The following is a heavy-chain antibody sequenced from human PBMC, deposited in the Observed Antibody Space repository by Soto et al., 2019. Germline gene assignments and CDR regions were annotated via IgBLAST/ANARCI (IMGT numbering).Heavy chain of an antibody. CDR1: GCTVSSYA. Sequence: SCKASGCTVSSYAISCFRLAPGKGLEWVAVISYYGSNKYYAVSVKGRFTISRDNSKNTLYQQMNSLRAEDTAVYYCARSLYFDWLSPLGYWGQGTLVTVSS. V-gene: IGHV3-30-3*02. D-gene: IGHD3-9*01. CDR3: ARSLYFDWLSPLGY. CDR2: ISYYGSNK. J-gene: IGHJ4*02.